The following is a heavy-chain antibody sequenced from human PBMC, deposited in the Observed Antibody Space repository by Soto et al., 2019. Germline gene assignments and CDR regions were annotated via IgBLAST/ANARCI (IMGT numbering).Heavy chain of an antibody. CDR1: GFTFSSYA. D-gene: IGHD6-19*01. CDR2: ISYDGSNK. Sequence: QVQLVESGGGVVQPGRSLRLSCAASGFTFSSYAMHWVRQAPGKGLEWVALISYDGSNKYYGESVKGRFTSSRENSKSTVYLQMNSLRAEDTAIYYCAKGPLAVRQVADLDFWGQGTLVTVSS. V-gene: IGHV3-30*18. J-gene: IGHJ4*02. CDR3: AKGPLAVRQVADLDF.